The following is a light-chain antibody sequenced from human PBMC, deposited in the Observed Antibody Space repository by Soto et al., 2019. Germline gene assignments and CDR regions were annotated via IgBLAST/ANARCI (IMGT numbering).Light chain of an antibody. CDR2: KAS. Sequence: DIQMTQSTSTLSGSVGDRVTITCRASQTISSWLAWYQQKPGKAPKLLIYKASTLKSVVPSRFSGSGSGTEFTLTISSLQPDDFATYYCQHYNSYSEAFGQGTKVDIK. V-gene: IGKV1-5*03. J-gene: IGKJ1*01. CDR3: QHYNSYSEA. CDR1: QTISSW.